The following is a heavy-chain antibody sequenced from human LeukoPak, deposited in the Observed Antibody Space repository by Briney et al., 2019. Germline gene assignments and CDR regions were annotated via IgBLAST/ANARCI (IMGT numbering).Heavy chain of an antibody. D-gene: IGHD2-2*01. Sequence: ASVKVSCKASGYTFTGYYMHWVRQAPGQGLEWMGRINPNSGGTNYAQKFQGRVTMTRDTSISTAYMEPSSLRSDDTAVYFCARAHCSSTSCPGYWGQGTLVTVSS. CDR2: INPNSGGT. CDR3: ARAHCSSTSCPGY. CDR1: GYTFTGYY. J-gene: IGHJ4*02. V-gene: IGHV1-2*06.